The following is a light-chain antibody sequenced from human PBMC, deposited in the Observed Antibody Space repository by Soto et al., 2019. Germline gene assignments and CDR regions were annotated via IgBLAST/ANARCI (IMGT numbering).Light chain of an antibody. J-gene: IGKJ1*01. CDR3: LQYSNWPRA. CDR2: DAS. V-gene: IGKV3-15*01. CDR1: HSVNTN. Sequence: DIMLTQSPATLSVSPGERATLSCRASHSVNTNLAWYQQSPGQAPRLLIYDASTRATGIPARFSGSGSGTEFTLTISSLQSGDFAVYYCLQYSNWPRAFGQGPKVEIK.